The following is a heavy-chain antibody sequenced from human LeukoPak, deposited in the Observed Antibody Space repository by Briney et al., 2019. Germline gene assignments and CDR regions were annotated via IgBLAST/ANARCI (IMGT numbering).Heavy chain of an antibody. J-gene: IGHJ6*02. CDR1: GGSSSGYF. CDR3: ARHDPVGYCQPGMDV. Sequence: PSENLSLNCTVHGGSSSGYFWSRIRQPPGQGREFIGNIYYTNATLYNHSLKSRVTMSVDTSKNQFSLKWSSVTAAATADYYSARHDPVGYCQPGMDVWGQGTRVTVSS. V-gene: IGHV4-59*08. D-gene: IGHD2-15*01. CDR2: IYYTNAT.